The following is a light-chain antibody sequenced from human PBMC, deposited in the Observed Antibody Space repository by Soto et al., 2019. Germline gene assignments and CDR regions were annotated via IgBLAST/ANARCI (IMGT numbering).Light chain of an antibody. V-gene: IGKV4-1*01. J-gene: IGKJ2*01. CDR1: QSVLSRSNNKNC. CDR2: WAS. CDR3: QQYNSYLYT. Sequence: DIVMTQSPESLAVSLGERATINCKSSQSVLSRSNNKNCLAWYQQKSGQPPKLLIYWASARESGVPDRFSGSGSETDFTLTISSLQAEDVAEYYCQQYNSYLYTFGQGTKLEIK.